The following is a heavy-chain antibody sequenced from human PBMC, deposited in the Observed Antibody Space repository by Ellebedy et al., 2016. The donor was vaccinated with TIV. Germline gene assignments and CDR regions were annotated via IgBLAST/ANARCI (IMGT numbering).Heavy chain of an antibody. CDR2: ISYDGSNK. D-gene: IGHD3-10*01. V-gene: IGHV3-30*03. Sequence: GESLKISXAASGFTFSSYGMHWVRQAPGKGLEWVAVISYDGSNKYYADSVKGRFTISRDNSKNTLYLQMNSLRAEDTAVYYCARDLRYYGSGSPASTPGYWGQGTLVTVSS. CDR3: ARDLRYYGSGSPASTPGY. CDR1: GFTFSSYG. J-gene: IGHJ4*02.